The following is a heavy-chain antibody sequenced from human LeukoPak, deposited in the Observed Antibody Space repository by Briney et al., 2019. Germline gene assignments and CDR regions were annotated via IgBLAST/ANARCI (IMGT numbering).Heavy chain of an antibody. V-gene: IGHV4-34*01. CDR2: INHSGST. D-gene: IGHD5-18*01. Sequence: SETLSLTCAVYGGSFSGYYWSWIRQPPGKGLEWIGEINHSGSTNYNKSLRSRVTISVDTSKTQFSLQLSPVTAANTAVYYFGRVPRYSYGYFDYWGQGTLVTVSS. CDR3: GRVPRYSYGYFDY. J-gene: IGHJ4*01. CDR1: GGSFSGYY.